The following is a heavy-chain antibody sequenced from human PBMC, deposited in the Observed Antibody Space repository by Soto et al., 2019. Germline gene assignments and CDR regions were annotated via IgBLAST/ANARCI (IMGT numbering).Heavy chain of an antibody. V-gene: IGHV1-2*04. J-gene: IGHJ5*02. CDR3: ARGSESELLWFGENWFDP. Sequence: QVQLVQSGAEVKKPGASVKVSCKASGYTFTGYYMHWVRQAPGQGLEWMGWINPNSGGTNYAQKFQGWVTMTRDTSISTAYMELSRLRSDDTAVYYCARGSESELLWFGENWFDPWGQGTLVTVSS. D-gene: IGHD3-10*01. CDR1: GYTFTGYY. CDR2: INPNSGGT.